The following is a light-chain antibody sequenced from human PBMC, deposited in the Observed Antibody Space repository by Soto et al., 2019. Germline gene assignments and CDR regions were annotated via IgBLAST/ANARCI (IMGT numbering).Light chain of an antibody. CDR1: QSISSN. Sequence: EIVMTQSPATLSVSPGERATLSCRASQSISSNLVWYQPKAGQAPRLLIYGASTRATGIPARFSGSGSGTEFTLTIRSLKSEDFAVDYCQQYDNWPTFGQGTKVDIK. V-gene: IGKV3-15*01. J-gene: IGKJ1*01. CDR3: QQYDNWPT. CDR2: GAS.